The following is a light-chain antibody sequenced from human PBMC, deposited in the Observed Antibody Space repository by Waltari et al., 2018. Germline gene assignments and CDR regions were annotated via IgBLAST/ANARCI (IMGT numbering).Light chain of an antibody. CDR3: QQSYKTPYT. J-gene: IGKJ2*01. Sequence: LQVTQSPSSLSASVGSKVTLTCRASQSITLYVDWYQQKPGKAPKLLIYAASPLQTGVPSRFSGSGSGTEFTVTISSVQPEDFATYYCQQSYKTPYTFGQGTKLEI. V-gene: IGKV1-39*01. CDR2: AAS. CDR1: QSITLY.